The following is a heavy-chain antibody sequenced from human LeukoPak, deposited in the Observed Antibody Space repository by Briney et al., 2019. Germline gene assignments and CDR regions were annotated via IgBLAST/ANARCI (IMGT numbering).Heavy chain of an antibody. Sequence: PSETLSLTCAVYGGSFSGYYWSWIRQPPGKGLEWIGEINHSGSTNYNPSLKSRVTISVDTSKNQFSLKLSSVTAADTAVYYCASLDCTNGVCYGPFDIWGQGTMVTVSS. CDR1: GGSFSGYY. V-gene: IGHV4-34*01. D-gene: IGHD2-8*01. CDR2: INHSGST. CDR3: ASLDCTNGVCYGPFDI. J-gene: IGHJ3*02.